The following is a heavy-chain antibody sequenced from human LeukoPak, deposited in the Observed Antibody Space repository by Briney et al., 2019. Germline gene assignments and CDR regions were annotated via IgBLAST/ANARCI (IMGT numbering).Heavy chain of an antibody. CDR2: INHSGST. V-gene: IGHV4-34*01. CDR1: GGSFSGYY. J-gene: IGHJ4*02. CDR3: ASRLTGDRPRNDY. Sequence: PSETLSLTCAVYGGSFSGYYWSWIRQPPGKGLEWIGEINHSGSTNYNPSLKSRVTISVDTSKNQFSLKLSSVTAADTAVYYCASRLTGDRPRNDYWGQGTLVTVSS. D-gene: IGHD3-10*01.